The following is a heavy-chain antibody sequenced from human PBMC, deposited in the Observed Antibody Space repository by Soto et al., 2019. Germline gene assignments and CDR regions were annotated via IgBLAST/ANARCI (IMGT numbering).Heavy chain of an antibody. CDR3: ARAHGDDYGSGRPSGGWFDP. D-gene: IGHD3-10*01. CDR1: GYTFTSYG. V-gene: IGHV1-18*01. J-gene: IGHJ5*02. Sequence: QVQLVQSGAEVKKPGASVKVSCKASGYTFTSYGISWVRQAPGQGLEWMGWISAYIGNTNYAKKLQGRVTMTTDTTTGTAYMELRSRRSGATAVYSCARAHGDDYGSGRPSGGWFDPWGQGTLVAVSS. CDR2: ISAYIGNT.